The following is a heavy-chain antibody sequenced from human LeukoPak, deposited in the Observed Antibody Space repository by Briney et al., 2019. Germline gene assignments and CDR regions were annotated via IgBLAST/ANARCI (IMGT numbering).Heavy chain of an antibody. D-gene: IGHD1-1*01. CDR2: VYNSGTT. CDR1: GGSISYYY. Sequence: SETLSLTCTVSGGSISYYYWHWIRQPPGKGLEWIGNVYNSGTTNYNPSLKSRVSISIDTSKNQFSPMLHSVTAADTAVYYCARIGTGDWYFDLWGRGTLVTVSS. J-gene: IGHJ2*01. V-gene: IGHV4-59*13. CDR3: ARIGTGDWYFDL.